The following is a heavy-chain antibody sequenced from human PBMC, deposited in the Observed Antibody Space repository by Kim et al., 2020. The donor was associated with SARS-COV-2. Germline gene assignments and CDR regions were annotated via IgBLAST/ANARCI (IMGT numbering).Heavy chain of an antibody. J-gene: IGHJ5*02. Sequence: ASVKVSCKVSGYTLTELSMHWVRQAPGKGLEWMGGFDPEDGETIYAQKFQGRVTMTEDTSTDTAYMELSSLRSEDTAVYYCATAAPPRGTPELFWFDPWGQGTLVTVSS. CDR2: FDPEDGET. CDR3: ATAAPPRGTPELFWFDP. CDR1: GYTLTELS. D-gene: IGHD1-1*01. V-gene: IGHV1-24*01.